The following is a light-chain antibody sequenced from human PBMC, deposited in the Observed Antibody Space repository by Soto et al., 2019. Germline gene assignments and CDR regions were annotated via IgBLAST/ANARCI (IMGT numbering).Light chain of an antibody. Sequence: DIQMTQSPSSLSASVGDRVTITCRASQSIRNYLNWYPQKPGKAPKLLIYAASSLQSGVPSKFTGSGSGADFTLTISNLQPQDFATYYCHQSYSPSITFGQGTRLEI. CDR2: AAS. J-gene: IGKJ5*01. CDR1: QSIRNY. V-gene: IGKV1-39*01. CDR3: HQSYSPSIT.